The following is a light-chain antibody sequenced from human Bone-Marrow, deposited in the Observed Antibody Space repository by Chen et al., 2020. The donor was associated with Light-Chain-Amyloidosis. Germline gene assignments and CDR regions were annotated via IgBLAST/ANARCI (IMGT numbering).Light chain of an antibody. CDR1: SGDIGHYNY. CDR2: EVN. J-gene: IGLJ1*01. CDR3: SSYAGSNTFV. Sequence: QSALTQPPSASGSPGQSVTSSCRGTSGDIGHYNYVSWYQQHPGKAPKLMLYEVNKRPSGVPDRFSGSKSGNTASLTVSGLQAEDEADYYCSSYAGSNTFVFGIGTKVTVL. V-gene: IGLV2-8*01.